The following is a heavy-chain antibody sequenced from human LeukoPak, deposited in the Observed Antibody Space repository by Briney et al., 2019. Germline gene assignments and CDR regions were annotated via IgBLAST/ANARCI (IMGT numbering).Heavy chain of an antibody. D-gene: IGHD3-22*01. CDR3: ARGMIQCMDV. Sequence: ASVKVSCKTSGYTFTSYDINWVRQATGQGVERMGYMSPNTGNTGYAQKFQGRVTITRNTSINTAYMELSSLRSDDTAVYYCARGMIQCMDVWGKGTTVTVSS. CDR1: GYTFTSYD. CDR2: MSPNTGNT. V-gene: IGHV1-8*01. J-gene: IGHJ6*03.